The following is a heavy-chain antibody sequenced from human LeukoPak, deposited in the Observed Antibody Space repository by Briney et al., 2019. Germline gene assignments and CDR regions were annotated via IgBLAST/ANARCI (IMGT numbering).Heavy chain of an antibody. D-gene: IGHD1-26*01. V-gene: IGHV5-51*01. J-gene: IGHJ4*02. CDR3: ARPRATVGATIDY. Sequence: GESLKISCQGSGYTFTGYWIGWVRQMPGKGLEWMGIIYPGDSDTRYSPSFQGQVTISADKSISTAYLQWSSLKASDTAIYYCARPRATVGATIDYWGQGTLVTVSS. CDR1: GYTFTGYW. CDR2: IYPGDSDT.